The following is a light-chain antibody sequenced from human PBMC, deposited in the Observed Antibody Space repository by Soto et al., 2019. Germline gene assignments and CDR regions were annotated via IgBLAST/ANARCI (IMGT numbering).Light chain of an antibody. V-gene: IGKV3-20*01. Sequence: EIVLTQSPGTLSLSPGERATLSCRASQSVRNSYLAWYQQKPGQAPRLLIYGASSRATGIPDRFGGSGSGTDFTLTISRLEPEDFAVYYCQQYGTSFWTFGQGTKVEIK. CDR2: GAS. CDR3: QQYGTSFWT. J-gene: IGKJ1*01. CDR1: QSVRNSY.